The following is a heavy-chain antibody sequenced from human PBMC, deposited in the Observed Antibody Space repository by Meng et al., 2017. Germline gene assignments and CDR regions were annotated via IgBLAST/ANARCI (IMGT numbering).Heavy chain of an antibody. CDR1: GFTFSNSD. CDR2: ISSSSSYI. CDR3: ARDGRHCSGGSCYSYWYFDL. V-gene: IGHV3-21*01. Sequence: GESLKISCAASGFTFSNSDMNWVRQAPGKGLEWVSSISSSSSYIYYADSVKGRFTISRDNAKNSLYLQMNSLRAEDTAVYYCARDGRHCSGGSCYSYWYFDLWGRGTLVTVSS. D-gene: IGHD2-15*01. J-gene: IGHJ2*01.